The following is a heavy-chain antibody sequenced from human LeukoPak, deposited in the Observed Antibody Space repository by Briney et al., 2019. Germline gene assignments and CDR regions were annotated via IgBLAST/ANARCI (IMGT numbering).Heavy chain of an antibody. D-gene: IGHD6-13*01. J-gene: IGHJ6*03. Sequence: GGSLRLSCAASGFTFSSYGMHWVRQAPGKGLAWVAVISYDGSNKYYADSVKGRFTISRDNSKNTLYLQMNSLRAEHTAVYYCARSYSSTPQYYYYYYMDVWGKGTTVTVSS. V-gene: IGHV3-30*03. CDR3: ARSYSSTPQYYYYYYMDV. CDR2: ISYDGSNK. CDR1: GFTFSSYG.